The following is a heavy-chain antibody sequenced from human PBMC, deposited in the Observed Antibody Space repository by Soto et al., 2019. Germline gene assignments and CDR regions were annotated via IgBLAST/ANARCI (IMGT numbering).Heavy chain of an antibody. CDR3: ASEGGRRNWFVP. Sequence: EVQREESGGGLVQPGGSLRLSCAASGFTISSYSMNWVRQAPGKGLEWVSYISSSSRTIYYADSVKGRFTISRDNAKNSLYLQKNSLRDEDTAACYCASEGGRRNWFVPWGQGTLVTVSS. V-gene: IGHV3-48*02. CDR1: GFTISSYS. CDR2: ISSSSRTI. J-gene: IGHJ5*02. D-gene: IGHD1-26*01.